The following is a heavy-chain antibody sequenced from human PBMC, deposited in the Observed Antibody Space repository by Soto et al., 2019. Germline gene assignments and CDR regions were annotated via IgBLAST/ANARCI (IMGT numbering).Heavy chain of an antibody. CDR3: AGAVVTATFLNDAFDL. Sequence: EVQLVESGGGLVQPGGSLRLSCAASGFSFSEHEMNWVRQAPGKGLEWVSFISGSSSSIYYADSVKGRFTVSRDNDNNSVVLQMNNLRAEDTAVYYCAGAVVTATFLNDAFDLWGLGTVVTVSS. J-gene: IGHJ3*01. CDR1: GFSFSEHE. CDR2: ISGSSSSI. D-gene: IGHD2-21*02. V-gene: IGHV3-48*03.